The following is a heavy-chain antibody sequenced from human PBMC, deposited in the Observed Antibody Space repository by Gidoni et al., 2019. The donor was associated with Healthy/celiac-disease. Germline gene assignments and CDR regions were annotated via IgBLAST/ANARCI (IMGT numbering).Heavy chain of an antibody. CDR1: GFTFSSYG. V-gene: IGHV3-33*01. J-gene: IGHJ4*02. CDR2: IWYDGSNK. CDR3: ARDIYDILTGYVYGLVDY. Sequence: QVQLVESGGGVVQPGRSLRLSCAASGFTFSSYGMHWVRQAPGKGLEWVAVIWYDGSNKYYADSVKGRFTISRDNSKNTLYLQMNSLRAEDTAVYYCARDIYDILTGYVYGLVDYWGQGTLVTVSS. D-gene: IGHD3-9*01.